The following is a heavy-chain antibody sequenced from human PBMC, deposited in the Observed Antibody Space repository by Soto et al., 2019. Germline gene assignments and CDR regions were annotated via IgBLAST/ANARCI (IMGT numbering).Heavy chain of an antibody. D-gene: IGHD2-21*02. V-gene: IGHV2-5*02. CDR1: GFSVNTGGMG. CDR3: ARIYCAGGNCYRLGGFYYGMDV. Sequence: QITLEESGPTLVKPTQTLTLTCTCSGFSVNTGGMGVGWIRQPPGKALEWLALMYWDENKFYSPSLESRLTITKDTSKNQVVLTMTQMDPVDTATYFCARIYCAGGNCYRLGGFYYGMDVWGRGATVTVSS. J-gene: IGHJ6*02. CDR2: MYWDENK.